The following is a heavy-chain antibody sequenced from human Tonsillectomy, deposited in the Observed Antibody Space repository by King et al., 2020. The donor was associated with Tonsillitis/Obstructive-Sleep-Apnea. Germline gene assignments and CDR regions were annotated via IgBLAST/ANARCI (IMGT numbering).Heavy chain of an antibody. J-gene: IGHJ3*02. CDR3: ARHLETGTGIVDAFDI. D-gene: IGHD1-1*01. CDR2: IYPGDSDT. V-gene: IGHV5-51*01. Sequence: QLVQSGAEVKKPGESLKISCKGSVYSFTNYWIGWVRQMPGKGLEWMGVIYPGDSDTRYSPSFQGQVTISSDKSIRTAYLQWSSLKASDTAMYYCARHLETGTGIVDAFDIWGQGTMVTVSS. CDR1: VYSFTNYW.